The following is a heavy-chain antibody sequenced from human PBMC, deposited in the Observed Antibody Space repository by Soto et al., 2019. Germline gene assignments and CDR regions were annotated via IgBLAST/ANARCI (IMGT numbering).Heavy chain of an antibody. D-gene: IGHD6-6*01. CDR3: AKDISSSPKRPTDPGY. Sequence: PGGSLRLSCAASGFTFSSYGMHWVRQAPGKGLEWVAVISYDGSNKYYADSVKGRFTISRDNSKNTLYLQMNSLRAEDTAVYYCAKDISSSPKRPTDPGYWGQGTLVTVSS. CDR2: ISYDGSNK. J-gene: IGHJ4*02. CDR1: GFTFSSYG. V-gene: IGHV3-30*18.